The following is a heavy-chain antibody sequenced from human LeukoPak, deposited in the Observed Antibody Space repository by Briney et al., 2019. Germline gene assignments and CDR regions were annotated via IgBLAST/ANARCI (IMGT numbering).Heavy chain of an antibody. CDR1: GFTFSAFG. CDR3: ARAPITGYYYYYYMDV. D-gene: IGHD1-20*01. V-gene: IGHV3-20*04. J-gene: IGHJ6*03. CDR2: INWNGGST. Sequence: GGSLRLSCAASGFTFSAFGMSWVRQVPGKGLEWVSGINWNGGSTGYADSVKGRFTISRDNAKNSLYLQMTCLRVEDTAFYYCARAPITGYYYYYYMDVWGKGTTVTVSS.